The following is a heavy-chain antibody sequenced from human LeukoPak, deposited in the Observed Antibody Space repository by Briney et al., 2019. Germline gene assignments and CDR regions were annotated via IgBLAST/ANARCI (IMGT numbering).Heavy chain of an antibody. CDR2: ISYDGSNK. D-gene: IGHD3-3*01. V-gene: IGHV3-30*04. CDR1: GFTFSSYA. J-gene: IGHJ4*02. Sequence: GRSLRLSCAASGFTFSSYAMHWVRQAPGKGLEWVAVISYDGSNKYYADSVKGRFTISRDNSKNTLYLQMNSLRAEDTAVYYCAKGITIFGVVRVAGFDYWGQGTLVTVSS. CDR3: AKGITIFGVVRVAGFDY.